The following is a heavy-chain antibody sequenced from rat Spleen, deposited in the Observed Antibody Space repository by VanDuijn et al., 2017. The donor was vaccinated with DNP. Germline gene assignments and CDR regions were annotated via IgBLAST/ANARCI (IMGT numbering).Heavy chain of an antibody. J-gene: IGHJ2*01. V-gene: IGHV3-1*01. CDR2: ISYRGYT. Sequence: EVQLQESGPGLVKPSQSLYLTCSVTGYSITSNYWGWIRKFPGNKMEWIGHISYRGYTGYNPSRKSRISITRDNSKNQYLLHLNSVITEDTATYYCARGRLQWCLDSWGQGVMVTVSS. CDR3: ARGRLQWCLDS. D-gene: IGHD1-1*01. CDR1: GYSITSNY.